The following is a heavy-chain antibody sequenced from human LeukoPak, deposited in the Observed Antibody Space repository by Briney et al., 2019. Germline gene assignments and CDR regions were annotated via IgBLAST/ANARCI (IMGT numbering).Heavy chain of an antibody. CDR3: ARDGDCSSTSCHPFDP. CDR1: GGSISSGSYY. J-gene: IGHJ5*02. CDR2: IYTSGST. Sequence: SETLSLTCTVSGGSISSGSYYWSWIRQPAGKGLEWIGRIYTSGSTNYNPSLKSRVTISVDTSKNQFSLKLSSVTAADTAVYYCARDGDCSSTSCHPFDP. V-gene: IGHV4-61*02. D-gene: IGHD2-2*01.